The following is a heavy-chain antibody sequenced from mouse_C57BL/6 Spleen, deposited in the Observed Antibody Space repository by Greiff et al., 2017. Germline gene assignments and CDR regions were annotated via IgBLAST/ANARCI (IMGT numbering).Heavy chain of an antibody. CDR2: INPNNGGT. V-gene: IGHV1-18*01. CDR1: GYTFTDYN. J-gene: IGHJ3*01. D-gene: IGHD2-3*01. Sequence: EVQLQQSGPELVKPGASVKIPCKASGYTFTDYNMDWVKQSHGKSLEWIGDINPNNGGTIYNQKFKGKATLTVDTSSSTAYMELRSLTSEDTAVYYCAREDGYYTFLAYWGQGTLVTVSA. CDR3: AREDGYYTFLAY.